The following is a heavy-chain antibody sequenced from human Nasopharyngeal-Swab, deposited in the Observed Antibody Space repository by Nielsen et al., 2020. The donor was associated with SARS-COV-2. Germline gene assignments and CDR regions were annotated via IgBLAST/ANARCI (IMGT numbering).Heavy chain of an antibody. J-gene: IGHJ4*02. D-gene: IGHD7-27*01. Sequence: GESLKISCAASEFTFRTYAMSWVRQAPGKGLEWVSAIGGVGSPTFYADSVKGRFTISRDNSKNMLFLQMNSLTADDTAVYYCAKYSPHSPPGDRVFDYWGQGTLVTVSS. CDR3: AKYSPHSPPGDRVFDY. V-gene: IGHV3-23*01. CDR2: IGGVGSPT. CDR1: EFTFRTYA.